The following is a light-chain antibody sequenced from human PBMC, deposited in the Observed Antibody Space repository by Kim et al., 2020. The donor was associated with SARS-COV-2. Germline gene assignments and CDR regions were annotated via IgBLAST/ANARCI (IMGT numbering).Light chain of an antibody. V-gene: IGKV1-16*02. CDR2: AAS. Sequence: DIQMTQSPSSLSASIGDRVTITCRASEGINNYLARFQQKPGKAPKSLIYAASSLQSGVPFKFSGSGSGTEFTLTITGLQPEDFATYYFQRYNSYPFTFGPGTKVDIK. J-gene: IGKJ3*01. CDR1: EGINNY. CDR3: QRYNSYPFT.